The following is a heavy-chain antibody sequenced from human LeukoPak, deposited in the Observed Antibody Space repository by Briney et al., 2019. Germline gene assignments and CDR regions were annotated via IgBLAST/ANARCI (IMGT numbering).Heavy chain of an antibody. CDR3: ARVYSSSWYYFDH. V-gene: IGHV4-59*01. D-gene: IGHD6-6*01. CDR2: IYYSGST. CDR1: GGSISSYY. Sequence: SETLSLTCTVSGGSISSYYWSWIRQPPGKGLEWIGSIYYSGSTNSNPSLKSRVTMSVDTSKNQFSLKLTSVTPADTAVYYCARVYSSSWYYFDHWGQGTLVTVSS. J-gene: IGHJ4*02.